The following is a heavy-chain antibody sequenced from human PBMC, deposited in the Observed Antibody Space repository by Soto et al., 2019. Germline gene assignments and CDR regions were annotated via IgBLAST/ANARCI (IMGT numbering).Heavy chain of an antibody. CDR3: ARGPGGATKPYYYYAVDV. D-gene: IGHD1-26*01. CDR2: INTYSGKT. CDR1: GYTFNSHG. J-gene: IGHJ6*01. V-gene: IGHV1-18*04. Sequence: QVHLVQSGGEVKKPGTSVKVSCKASGYTFNSHGISWVRQAPGQGLERMGWINTYSGKTNYAQKFQGRVTMTTTTPTNTTYLELRSLRSGDTAVYYCARGPGGATKPYYYYAVDVWGQGTPITVSS.